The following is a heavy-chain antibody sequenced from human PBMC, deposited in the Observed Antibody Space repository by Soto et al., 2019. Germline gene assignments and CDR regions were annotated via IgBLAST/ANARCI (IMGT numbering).Heavy chain of an antibody. Sequence: GESLKISCKGSGYSFTSYWIGWVRQMPGKGLEWMGIIYPGDSDTRYSPSFQGQVTISADKSISTAYLQWSSLKASDTAMYYCARQLRGPLSSNYYYYGMDVWGQGTTVTVSS. V-gene: IGHV5-51*01. J-gene: IGHJ6*02. D-gene: IGHD3-16*02. CDR2: IYPGDSDT. CDR3: ARQLRGPLSSNYYYYGMDV. CDR1: GYSFTSYW.